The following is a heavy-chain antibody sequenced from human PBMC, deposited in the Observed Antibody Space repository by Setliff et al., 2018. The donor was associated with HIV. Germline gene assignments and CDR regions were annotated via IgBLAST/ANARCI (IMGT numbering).Heavy chain of an antibody. CDR3: ARDGIGTTGTVANYYYYYYGMDV. V-gene: IGHV5-10-1*01. CDR1: GYSFTSYW. J-gene: IGHJ6*02. Sequence: GESLKTSWKCSGYSFTSYWISWVRQMPGEGLEWMGRIDPSDSYTNYSPSFQGHVTTSADKSISTAYQQWSSLKASDTAMYYGARDGIGTTGTVANYYYYYYGMDVWGQGTTVTVSS. CDR2: IDPSDSYT. D-gene: IGHD1-1*01.